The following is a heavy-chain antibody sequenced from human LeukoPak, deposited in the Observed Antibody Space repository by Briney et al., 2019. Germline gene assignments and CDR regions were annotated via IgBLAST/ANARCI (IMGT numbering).Heavy chain of an antibody. J-gene: IGHJ4*02. V-gene: IGHV3-48*03. CDR3: ARSNPLLWFVFDY. CDR1: GFTFSSYE. CDR2: ISSSGSTI. Sequence: GGSLRLSCAASGFTFSSYEMNWVRQARGKGLEGVSYISSSGSTIYYADSVKGRFTISRDNAKNSLYLQMNSLRAEDTAVYYCARSNPLLWFVFDYWGQGTLVTVSS. D-gene: IGHD3-10*01.